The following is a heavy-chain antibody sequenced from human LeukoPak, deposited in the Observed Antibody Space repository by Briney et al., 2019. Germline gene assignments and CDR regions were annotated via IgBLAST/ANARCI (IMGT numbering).Heavy chain of an antibody. CDR1: GFTFSTYP. V-gene: IGHV3-64*01. CDR3: ARGRSFDC. J-gene: IGHJ4*02. CDR2: ISANGSSI. Sequence: GGSLRLSCAASGFTFSTYPMHWVRQAPGKGLEYVSAISANGSSIFYANSVKGRFTISRDNSKNTLYLQMGSLREEDMGVYYCARGRSFDCWGQGTLVTVSA.